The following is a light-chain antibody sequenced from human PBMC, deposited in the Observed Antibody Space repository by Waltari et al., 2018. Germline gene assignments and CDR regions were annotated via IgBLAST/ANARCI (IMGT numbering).Light chain of an antibody. V-gene: IGKV3-15*01. CDR2: VTS. CDR1: KSVGNN. Sequence: ETIMTQSPVTLSVSPGETATLSCRASKSVGNNIAWFQQTPGQAPRLLIYVTSSRSTNIPGRFSGAGSGTDFTLTISGLQSEDFAVYYCQQYNEWPYTFGQGT. J-gene: IGKJ2*01. CDR3: QQYNEWPYT.